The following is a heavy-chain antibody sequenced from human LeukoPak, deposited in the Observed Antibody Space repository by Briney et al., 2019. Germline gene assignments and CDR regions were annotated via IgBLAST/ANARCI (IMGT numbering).Heavy chain of an antibody. CDR2: ISYDGSNK. J-gene: IGHJ4*02. CDR1: GFTFSSYG. D-gene: IGHD5/OR15-5a*01. CDR3: AKDSTISPFDY. Sequence: GGSLRLSCAASGFTFSSYGMHWVRQAPGKGLEWVAVISYDGSNKYYADSVKGRFTISRGNSKNTLYLQMNSLRAEDTAVYYCAKDSTISPFDYWGQGTLVTVSS. V-gene: IGHV3-30*18.